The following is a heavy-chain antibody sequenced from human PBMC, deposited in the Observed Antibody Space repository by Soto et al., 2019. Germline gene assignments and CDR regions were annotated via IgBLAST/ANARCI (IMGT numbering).Heavy chain of an antibody. CDR2: IYYSGST. V-gene: IGHV4-31*03. CDR3: ARSQGVVITTLNQLDY. D-gene: IGHD3-22*01. J-gene: IGHJ4*02. CDR1: GGSISSGGYY. Sequence: SETLSLTCTVSGGSISSGGYYWSWIRQHPGKGLEWIGYIYYSGSTYYNPSLKSRVTISVDTSKNQFSLKLSSVTAADTAVYYCARSQGVVITTLNQLDYWGQGTLVTVSS.